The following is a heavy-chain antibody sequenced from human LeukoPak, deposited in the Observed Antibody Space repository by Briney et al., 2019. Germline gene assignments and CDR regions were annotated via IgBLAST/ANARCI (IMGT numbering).Heavy chain of an antibody. D-gene: IGHD6-13*01. CDR1: GFTFSSYA. CDR2: ISGSGGST. V-gene: IGHV3-23*01. Sequence: GGSLRLSCAASGFTFSSYAMSWVRQAPGKGLEWVSAISGSGGSTYYADSVKGRFTISRDNSKNTLYLRMNSLRAEDTAVYYCAKSGQLAFGNDYWGQGTLVTVSS. CDR3: AKSGQLAFGNDY. J-gene: IGHJ4*02.